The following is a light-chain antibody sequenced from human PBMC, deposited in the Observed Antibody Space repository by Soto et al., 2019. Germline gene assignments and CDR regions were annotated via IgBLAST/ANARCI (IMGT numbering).Light chain of an antibody. J-gene: IGKJ1*01. CDR3: QQGYNFPRA. CDR2: PAS. V-gene: IGKV1-12*01. CDR1: QPISSW. Sequence: IQMTQSPSSISASVGDRVTITCRASQPISSWLAWYQQVPGQAPYLLIYPASTLQSGVPSRFSGSGSGTDFTLTINSLQPEDFATYYCQQGYNFPRAFGQVTRVEI.